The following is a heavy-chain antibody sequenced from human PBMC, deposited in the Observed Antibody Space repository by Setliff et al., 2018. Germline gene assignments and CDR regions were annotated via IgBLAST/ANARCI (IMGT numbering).Heavy chain of an antibody. J-gene: IGHJ4*02. Sequence: SVTVSCPPSASPFRNYAFAWVRQAPGQGLEWVGWIRVYNGDTNYAQKFQGRVTLTTDTSTSTAYMELRSLTSDDSAFYYCARAPSVELVTIRTNSWFTYWGQGTLVTVSS. CDR3: ARAPSVELVTIRTNSWFTY. V-gene: IGHV1-18*01. CDR1: ASPFRNYA. CDR2: IRVYNGDT. D-gene: IGHD5-18*01.